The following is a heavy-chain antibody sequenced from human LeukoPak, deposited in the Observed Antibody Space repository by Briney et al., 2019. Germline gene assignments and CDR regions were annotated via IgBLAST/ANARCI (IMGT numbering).Heavy chain of an antibody. CDR3: ARDLAGPPQEAFDI. CDR2: IKKEGSER. V-gene: IGHV3-7*01. CDR1: GFSINNYW. J-gene: IGHJ3*02. Sequence: GGSLRLSCAASGFSINNYWMNWVRQAPGKGLEGVASIKKEGSERYYVDSVKGRVTIYRDNNKNSLYLQMNTLRAEDTAVYYCARDLAGPPQEAFDIWGQGTMVTVSS.